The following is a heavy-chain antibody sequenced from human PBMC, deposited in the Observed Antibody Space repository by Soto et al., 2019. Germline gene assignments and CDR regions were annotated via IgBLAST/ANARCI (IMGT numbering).Heavy chain of an antibody. V-gene: IGHV3-74*01. CDR1: GFIFKMYW. CDR2: IYNDGTYS. Sequence: GGSLRLSCAASGFIFKMYWMHWVRQSPGKGLVWISRIYNDGTYSDYADSVRGRFTISRDNVNDTLYLQMNNLRAEDSGLYYCIRGPGPISTDTGAYWGKGTQVTVS. CDR3: IRGPGPISTDTGAY. D-gene: IGHD2-21*02. J-gene: IGHJ4*02.